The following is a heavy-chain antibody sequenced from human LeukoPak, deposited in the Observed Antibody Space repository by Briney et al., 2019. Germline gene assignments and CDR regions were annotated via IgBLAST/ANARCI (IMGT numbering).Heavy chain of an antibody. CDR3: ARSRRAPESGYCSGGSCLFDI. V-gene: IGHV4-34*01. CDR2: INHSGST. D-gene: IGHD2-15*01. Sequence: PSETLSLICAVYGGSFSGYYWSWIRQPPGKGLEWIGEINHSGSTNYNPSLKSRVTISVDTSKNQFSLKLSSVTAADTAVYYCARSRRAPESGYCSGGSCLFDIWGQGTMVTVSS. J-gene: IGHJ3*02. CDR1: GGSFSGYY.